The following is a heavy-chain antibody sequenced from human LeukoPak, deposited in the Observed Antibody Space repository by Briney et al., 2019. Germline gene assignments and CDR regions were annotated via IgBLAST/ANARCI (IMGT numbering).Heavy chain of an antibody. J-gene: IGHJ4*02. D-gene: IGHD6-13*01. CDR3: ARDSGYSSSWYDGLDY. CDR1: GGSISGYY. V-gene: IGHV4-59*01. CDR2: IYYSGGT. Sequence: PSETLSLTCTVSGGSISGYYWSWIRQPPGKGLEWIGYIYYSGGTNYNPSLKSRVTISVDTSKNQFSLKLSSVTAADTAVYYCARDSGYSSSWYDGLDYWGQGTLVTVSS.